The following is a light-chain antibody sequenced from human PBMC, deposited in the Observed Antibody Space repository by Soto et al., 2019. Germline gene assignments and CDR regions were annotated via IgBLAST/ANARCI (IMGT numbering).Light chain of an antibody. J-gene: IGKJ1*01. CDR3: QEYNSYSGK. V-gene: IGKV1-5*01. CDR1: QSLGIW. CDR2: DAS. Sequence: DIQMTPSPSTLSASVVDRVTITCRASQSLGIWLAWHQQKPGKAPKLLIYDASTLKSGVPSRFSGSGSGTKFTLTNSSLQPDDFATYYCQEYNSYSGKCGQGTKVDIK.